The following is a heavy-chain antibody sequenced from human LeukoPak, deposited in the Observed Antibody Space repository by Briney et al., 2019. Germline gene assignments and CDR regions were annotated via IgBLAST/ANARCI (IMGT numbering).Heavy chain of an antibody. CDR2: IYHSGST. J-gene: IGHJ4*02. CDR3: ARGGPGIAAAAY. CDR1: GGSISSGGYY. Sequence: SETLCLTCTVSGGSISSGGYYWSRIRQPPGKGLEWIGYIYHSGSTYYNPSLKSRVTISVDRSKNQFSLKLSSVTAADTAVYYCARGGPGIAAAAYWGQGTLVTVSS. D-gene: IGHD6-13*01. V-gene: IGHV4-30-2*01.